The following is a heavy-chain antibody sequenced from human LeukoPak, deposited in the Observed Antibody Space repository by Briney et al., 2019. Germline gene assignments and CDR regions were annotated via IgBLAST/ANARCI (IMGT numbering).Heavy chain of an antibody. Sequence: GGSLRLSCAASGFTFSSYWMHCVRQAPGKGLVWVSRVNSDGSSTTYADSVKGRFTISRDNAKNTLYLQMNSLRAEDTAVYYCASLFLCYGCSSSSHNFNIWGQGTMVTVSS. CDR2: VNSDGSST. CDR1: GFTFSSYW. J-gene: IGHJ3*02. V-gene: IGHV3-74*01. D-gene: IGHD6-6*01. CDR3: ASLFLCYGCSSSSHNFNI.